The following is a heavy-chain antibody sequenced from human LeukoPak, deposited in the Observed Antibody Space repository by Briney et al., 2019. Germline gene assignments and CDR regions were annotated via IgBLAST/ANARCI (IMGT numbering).Heavy chain of an antibody. CDR3: ARRVAYFDY. CDR2: IYTSGST. Sequence: SETLSLTCTVSGGSISRYYWSWIRQPPGKGLEWIGYIYTSGSTNYNPSLKSRVTISVDTSKNQFSLKLSSVTAADTAVYYCARRVAYFDYWGQGTLVTVSS. CDR1: GGSISRYY. V-gene: IGHV4-4*09. J-gene: IGHJ4*02. D-gene: IGHD2-15*01.